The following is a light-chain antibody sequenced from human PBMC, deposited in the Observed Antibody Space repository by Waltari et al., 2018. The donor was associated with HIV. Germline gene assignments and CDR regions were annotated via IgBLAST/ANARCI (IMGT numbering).Light chain of an antibody. V-gene: IGLV7-46*01. CDR2: YSN. Sequence: QPVVTQEPSMTVSQGETVILTCTSSTAVVTSGSCPYSVQVRPGHAPKTLLFYSNNRQSWTPARFAGSFVGGKAALTLTGAQPEDEANYYCLLTYGEDVVFGGGTKLTVL. J-gene: IGLJ2*01. CDR1: TAVVTSGSC. CDR3: LLTYGEDVV.